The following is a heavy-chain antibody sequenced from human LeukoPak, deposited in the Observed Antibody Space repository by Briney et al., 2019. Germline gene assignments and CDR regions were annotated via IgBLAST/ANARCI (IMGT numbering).Heavy chain of an antibody. CDR3: ARGSMVRGVIIGYFDY. CDR1: GYTFTNYA. D-gene: IGHD3-10*01. CDR2: ISAYNGNT. Sequence: ASVKVSCKASGYTFTNYAVTWVRQAPGQGLEWMGWISAYNGNTNYAQKLQGRVTMTTDTSTSTAYMELRSLRSDDTAVYYCARGSMVRGVIIGYFDYWGQGTLVTVSS. J-gene: IGHJ4*02. V-gene: IGHV1-18*01.